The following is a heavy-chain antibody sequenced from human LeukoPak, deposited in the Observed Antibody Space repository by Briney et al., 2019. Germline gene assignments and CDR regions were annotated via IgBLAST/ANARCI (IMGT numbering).Heavy chain of an antibody. CDR2: IYKSGGT. CDR3: ARERLDSRTWYSSGMDV. D-gene: IGHD6-13*01. Sequence: PSETLSLTCTVSDGSVSSGDYYWSWIRQPPGKGLEWIGYIYKSGGTNYNPSLKSRVTISLDMSKNQFSLKLTSVTAADTAVYYCARERLDSRTWYSSGMDVWGQGTTVTVSS. CDR1: DGSVSSGDYY. J-gene: IGHJ6*02. V-gene: IGHV4-61*08.